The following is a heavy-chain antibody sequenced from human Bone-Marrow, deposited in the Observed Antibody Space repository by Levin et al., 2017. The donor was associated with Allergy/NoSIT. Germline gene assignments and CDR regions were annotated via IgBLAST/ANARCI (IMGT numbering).Heavy chain of an antibody. D-gene: IGHD6-13*01. CDR2: ITSDGSDT. J-gene: IGHJ4*02. Sequence: PGGSLRLSCAASGFSFSSTWMNWVRQDPGKGLVWVSRITSDGSDTSYADSVRGRFTISRDNAKNTVYLQMNSLRVEDTAVYYCARDWYHSFDYWGQGTLVTVSS. V-gene: IGHV3-74*01. CDR3: ARDWYHSFDY. CDR1: GFSFSSTW.